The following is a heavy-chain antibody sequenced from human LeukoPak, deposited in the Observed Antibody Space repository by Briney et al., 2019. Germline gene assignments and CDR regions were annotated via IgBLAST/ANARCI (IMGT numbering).Heavy chain of an antibody. Sequence: ASVKVSCKTSGYSFTTHGISWVRQAPGQGLEWMGWINPNRGGTNYAQKFQGRVTMTRDTSISTAYMELSWLTSDDTAVYYCARDLGYSYGYWFDYWGQGTLVTVSS. CDR1: GYSFTTHG. J-gene: IGHJ4*02. V-gene: IGHV1-2*02. CDR3: ARDLGYSYGYWFDY. CDR2: INPNRGGT. D-gene: IGHD5-18*01.